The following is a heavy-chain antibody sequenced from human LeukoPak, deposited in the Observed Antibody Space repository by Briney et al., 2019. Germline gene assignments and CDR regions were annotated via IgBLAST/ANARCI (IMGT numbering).Heavy chain of an antibody. CDR2: IYWDDDK. Sequence: SGPTLVKPTQTLTLTCTFSGFSLSTSGVGVGWVRQPPGKALEWLALIYWDDDKRYSPSLKSRLTITKDTSKNQVALTMTNMDPVDTATYYCAHRGYYGSANPWGQGTLVTVSS. V-gene: IGHV2-5*02. D-gene: IGHD3-10*01. CDR1: GFSLSTSGVG. CDR3: AHRGYYGSANP. J-gene: IGHJ5*02.